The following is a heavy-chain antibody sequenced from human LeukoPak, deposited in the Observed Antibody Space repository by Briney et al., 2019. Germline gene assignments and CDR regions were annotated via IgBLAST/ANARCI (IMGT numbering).Heavy chain of an antibody. D-gene: IGHD6-19*01. J-gene: IGHJ4*02. V-gene: IGHV4-59*01. CDR3: ARSGWYGRYYFDY. CDR2: TYYSGST. Sequence: SETLSLTCTVSGGSISSYYWSWIRQPPGKGLEWIGYTYYSGSTNYNPSLKSRVTISVDTSKNQFSLKLSSVTAADTAVYYCARSGWYGRYYFDYWGQGTLVTVSS. CDR1: GGSISSYY.